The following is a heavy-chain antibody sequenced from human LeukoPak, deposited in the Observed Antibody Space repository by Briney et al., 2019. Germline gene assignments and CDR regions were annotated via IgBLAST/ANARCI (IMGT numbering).Heavy chain of an antibody. CDR1: GGTFSSYA. V-gene: IGHV1-69*06. J-gene: IGHJ4*02. Sequence: ASVKVSCKASGGTFSSYAINWVRQAPGQGLEWMGGTIPIFGAANYAQKFQGRVTITADKSTSTAYMELSSLRSEDTAVYYCARGKEGYDILTGYSPLQKFDYWGQGTLVTVSS. CDR3: ARGKEGYDILTGYSPLQKFDY. D-gene: IGHD3-9*01. CDR2: TIPIFGAA.